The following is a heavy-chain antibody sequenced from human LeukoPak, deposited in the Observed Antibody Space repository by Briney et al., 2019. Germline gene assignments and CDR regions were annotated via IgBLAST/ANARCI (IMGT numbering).Heavy chain of an antibody. CDR2: ISGSGGST. Sequence: GSLRLSCAASGFTFSSYAMSWVRQAPGKGLEVVSAISGSGGSTYYADSVKGRFTISSDNSKNTLHLQMNSLRAEDTAVYYCAKGIGELLVWYFDLWAVAPWSLSPQ. D-gene: IGHD3-10*01. CDR3: AKGIGELLVWYFDL. J-gene: IGHJ2*01. V-gene: IGHV3-23*01. CDR1: GFTFSSYA.